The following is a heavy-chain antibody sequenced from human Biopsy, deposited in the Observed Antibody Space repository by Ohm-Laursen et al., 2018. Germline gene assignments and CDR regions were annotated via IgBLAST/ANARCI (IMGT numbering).Heavy chain of an antibody. J-gene: IGHJ4*02. CDR3: ARESDSSGYYYRDY. D-gene: IGHD3-22*01. Sequence: SETLSLTCVVYGGSFTGYYWSWIRQPPGKGLEWIGEINHGGSTNYNPSLKSRVTISLDTSKNQLSLKLSSVTAADTAVYYCARESDSSGYYYRDYWGQGTLVTVSS. CDR1: GGSFTGYY. V-gene: IGHV4-34*01. CDR2: INHGGST.